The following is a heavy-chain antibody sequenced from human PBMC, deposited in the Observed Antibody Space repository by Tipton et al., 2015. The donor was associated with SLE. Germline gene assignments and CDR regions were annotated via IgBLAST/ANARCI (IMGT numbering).Heavy chain of an antibody. D-gene: IGHD3-10*01. J-gene: IGHJ5*02. V-gene: IGHV4-4*08. Sequence: TLSLTCTVSGGSIRDYYWSWIRQSPGKGLEWIGHIYVSGTTNYNPSLKSRVLISLDTSKNQFSLNLRSVTAADTAVYYCASGAYDSGSHYLGGWFDPWGQGTPVTVSS. CDR2: IYVSGTT. CDR3: ASGAYDSGSHYLGGWFDP. CDR1: GGSIRDYY.